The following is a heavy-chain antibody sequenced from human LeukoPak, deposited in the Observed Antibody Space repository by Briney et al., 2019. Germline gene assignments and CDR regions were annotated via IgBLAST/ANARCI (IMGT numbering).Heavy chain of an antibody. CDR1: GYSLSELS. J-gene: IGHJ4*02. CDR3: GTYTAMDLDY. D-gene: IGHD5-18*01. Sequence: ASVKVSCKVSGYSLSELSMHWVRQAPGKGLEWMGGFDPEDGETIYAQKFQGRVTMTEDTSTDTAYMELSSLRSEDTAVYYCGTYTAMDLDYWGQGTLVTVSS. V-gene: IGHV1-24*01. CDR2: FDPEDGET.